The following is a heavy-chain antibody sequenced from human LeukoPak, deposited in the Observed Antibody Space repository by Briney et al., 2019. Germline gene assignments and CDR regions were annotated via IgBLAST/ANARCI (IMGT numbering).Heavy chain of an antibody. CDR1: GFTFSSYT. CDR2: ISSTSSYI. Sequence: GGSLRLSCAASGFTFSSYTMNWVRQAPGKGLEWVSSISSTSSYIYYADSVKGRFTISRDNAKNSLYLQMSSLRAEDTAVYYCARDSRDIVVVPAGLWGQGTLVTVSS. V-gene: IGHV3-21*01. D-gene: IGHD2-2*01. CDR3: ARDSRDIVVVPAGL. J-gene: IGHJ4*02.